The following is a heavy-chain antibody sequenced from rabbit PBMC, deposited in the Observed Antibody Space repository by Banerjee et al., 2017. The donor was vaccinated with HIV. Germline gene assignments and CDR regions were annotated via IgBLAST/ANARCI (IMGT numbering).Heavy chain of an antibody. D-gene: IGHD8-1*01. Sequence: QLVESGGGLVRPEGSLKLSCKASGFTLSSYYMNWVRQAPGKGLEWIGYIDPVFGITYYANWVNGRFSISRENAQNTVLLQMTSLTAADTATYFCARDGAGGSYFALWGPGTLVTVS. V-gene: IGHV1S7*01. J-gene: IGHJ4*01. CDR2: IDPVFGIT. CDR3: ARDGAGGSYFAL. CDR1: GFTLSSYY.